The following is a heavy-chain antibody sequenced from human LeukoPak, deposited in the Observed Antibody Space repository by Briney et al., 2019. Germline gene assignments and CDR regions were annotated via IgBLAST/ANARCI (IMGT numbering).Heavy chain of an antibody. D-gene: IGHD6-19*01. CDR2: IYYSGST. CDR1: GGSVSSGSYY. J-gene: IGHJ3*02. V-gene: IGHV4-61*01. Sequence: SETLSLTCTVSGGSVSSGSYYWSWIRQPPGKGLEWIGYIYYSGSTNYNPSLKSRVTISVDTSKIQFSLKLSSVTATDTAVYYCARPYSSGWYGAFDIWGQGTMVTVSS. CDR3: ARPYSSGWYGAFDI.